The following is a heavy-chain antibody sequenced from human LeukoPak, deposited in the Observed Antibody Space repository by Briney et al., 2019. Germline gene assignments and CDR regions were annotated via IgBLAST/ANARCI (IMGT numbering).Heavy chain of an antibody. CDR2: IDGDGSST. D-gene: IGHD1-26*01. CDR1: GFTFSSYW. V-gene: IGHV3-74*01. CDR3: ARSIVGACSDC. Sequence: GGSLRLSCAASGFTFSSYWMHWVRQAPGKGLVWVSRIDGDGSSTNYADSVKGRFTISRDNARNTLYLQMNSLRAEDTAVYYCARSIVGACSDCWGQGTLVTVSS. J-gene: IGHJ4*02.